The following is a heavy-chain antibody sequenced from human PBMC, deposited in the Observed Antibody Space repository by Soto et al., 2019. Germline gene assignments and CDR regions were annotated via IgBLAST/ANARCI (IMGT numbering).Heavy chain of an antibody. D-gene: IGHD6-13*01. CDR2: IIPIFGTA. J-gene: IGHJ6*02. CDR3: ARGRSSSDRFTYYYYGMDV. V-gene: IGHV1-69*01. Sequence: QVQLVQSGAAVKKPGSSVKVSCKASGGTFSSYAISWVRQAPGQGLEWMGGIIPIFGTANYAQKFQGRVTITADESTSTAYMELSRLRSEDTAVYYCARGRSSSDRFTYYYYGMDVWGQGTTVTVSS. CDR1: GGTFSSYA.